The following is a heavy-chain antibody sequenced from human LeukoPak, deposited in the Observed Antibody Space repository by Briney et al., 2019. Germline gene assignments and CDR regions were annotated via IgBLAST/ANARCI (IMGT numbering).Heavy chain of an antibody. Sequence: GGSLRLSCAATGFTFSSSAMTWVRQAPGKGLEWVSTFSSSDGSTYYADSVKGRFTISRDNSQNTLYLQMNSLRAEDTAVYYCAKDPEGLLWGQGTLVTVSS. J-gene: IGHJ4*02. CDR1: GFTFSSSA. CDR2: FSSSDGST. CDR3: AKDPEGLL. D-gene: IGHD3-3*01. V-gene: IGHV3-23*01.